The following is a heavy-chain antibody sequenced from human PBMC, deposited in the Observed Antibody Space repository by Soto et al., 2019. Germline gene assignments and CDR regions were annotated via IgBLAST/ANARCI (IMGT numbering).Heavy chain of an antibody. CDR2: ISSSSSYI. V-gene: IGHV3-21*04. CDR1: GFTFSSYS. D-gene: IGHD4-17*01. J-gene: IGHJ5*01. Sequence: GGSLRLSCAASGFTFSSYSMNWVRQAPGKGLEWVSSISSSSSYIYYADSVKGRFTISRDNAKNSLYLQMNSLRAEDTAFYYCARDHRWGYEYGDYGDSWGHGTLVTVSS. CDR3: ARDHRWGYEYGDYGDS.